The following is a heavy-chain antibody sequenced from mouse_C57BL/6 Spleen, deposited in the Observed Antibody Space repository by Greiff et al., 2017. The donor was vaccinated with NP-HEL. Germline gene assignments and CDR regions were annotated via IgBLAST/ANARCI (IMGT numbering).Heavy chain of an antibody. CDR3: ARNAFITTERYVDG. D-gene: IGHD1-1*01. V-gene: IGHV1-61*01. Sequence: QVQLQHPGAELVRPGSSVKLSCKASGYTFTSSWLDWVMPRPGQGLAWIGNIYPSDSATHYNQKFKDKATLTVDKSSSTAYMQLSSLTAEDSAVYYCARNAFITTERYVDGGGTGTTVTVSS. CDR1: GYTFTSSW. CDR2: IYPSDSAT. J-gene: IGHJ1*03.